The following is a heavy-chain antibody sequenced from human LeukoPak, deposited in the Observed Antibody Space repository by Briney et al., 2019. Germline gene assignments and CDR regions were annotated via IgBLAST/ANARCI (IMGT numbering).Heavy chain of an antibody. J-gene: IGHJ4*02. V-gene: IGHV3-23*01. CDR2: ISGSGDNT. CDR1: GFTFSTYS. CDR3: AKRSGYTTGWFFDF. Sequence: GGSLRLSCAASGFTFSTYSMSWVRQAPGKGLEWVSSISGSGDNTYYAESVKGRFTISRDNSKNTLFLQMNSLRAEDTAVFYCAKRSGYTTGWFFDFWGQGTLVTVSS. D-gene: IGHD6-19*01.